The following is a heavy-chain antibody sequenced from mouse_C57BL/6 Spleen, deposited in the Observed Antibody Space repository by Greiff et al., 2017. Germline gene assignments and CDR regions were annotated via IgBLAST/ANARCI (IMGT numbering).Heavy chain of an antibody. V-gene: IGHV3-6*01. Sequence: EVQLQESGPGLVKPSQSLSLTCSVTGYSITSGYYWNWIRQFPGNKLEWMGYISYDGSNNYNPSLKNRISSTRDTSKNPFFLKLNSVTTEDTATYYCAREDGSSPAWFAYWGQGTLVTVSA. CDR1: GYSITSGYY. CDR2: ISYDGSN. D-gene: IGHD1-1*01. CDR3: AREDGSSPAWFAY. J-gene: IGHJ3*01.